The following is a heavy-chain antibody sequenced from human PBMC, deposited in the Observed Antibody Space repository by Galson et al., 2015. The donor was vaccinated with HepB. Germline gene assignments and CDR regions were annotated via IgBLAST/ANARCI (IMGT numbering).Heavy chain of an antibody. CDR3: ARAPYYYDSSGYSITHFDY. Sequence: SVKVSCKASGYTFTGYYMHWVRQAPGQGLEWMGWINPNSGGTNYAQKFQGWVTMTRDTSISTAYMELSRLRSDDTAVYYCARAPYYYDSSGYSITHFDYWGQGTLVTVSS. CDR2: INPNSGGT. J-gene: IGHJ4*02. D-gene: IGHD3-22*01. V-gene: IGHV1-2*04. CDR1: GYTFTGYY.